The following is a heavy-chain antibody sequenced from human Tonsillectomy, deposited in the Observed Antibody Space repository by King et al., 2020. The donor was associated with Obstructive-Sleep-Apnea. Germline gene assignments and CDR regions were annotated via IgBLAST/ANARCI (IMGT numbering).Heavy chain of an antibody. CDR3: AREGGSYPKNWFDP. J-gene: IGHJ5*02. Sequence: VQLQESGPGLVKPSQTLSLTCTVSGVSVSSGSYYWTWIRQHPGKGLEWIGYIYYSGSTSSNPSLQSRVTISLDTSKSHFSLKLTSVTAADTGVYYCAREGGSYPKNWFDPWGRGTLVTVSS. D-gene: IGHD1-26*01. V-gene: IGHV4-31*03. CDR1: GVSVSSGSYY. CDR2: IYYSGST.